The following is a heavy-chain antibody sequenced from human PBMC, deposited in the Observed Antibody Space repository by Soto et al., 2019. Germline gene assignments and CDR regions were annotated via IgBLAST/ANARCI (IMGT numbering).Heavy chain of an antibody. D-gene: IGHD1-20*01. Sequence: SETLSLTCAVSGGSISSGGYSWSWIRRPPGKGLEWIGYIYHSGSTYYNPSLKSRVTISVDRSKNQFSLKLSSATAADTAVYYCARGDNWNYGMDVWGQGTTVTVSS. J-gene: IGHJ6*02. CDR1: GGSISSGGYS. CDR2: IYHSGST. CDR3: ARGDNWNYGMDV. V-gene: IGHV4-30-2*01.